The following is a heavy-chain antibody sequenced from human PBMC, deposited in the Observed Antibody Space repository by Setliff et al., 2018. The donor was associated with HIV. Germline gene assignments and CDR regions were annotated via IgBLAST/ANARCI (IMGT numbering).Heavy chain of an antibody. J-gene: IGHJ3*01. D-gene: IGHD2-15*01. V-gene: IGHV4-4*07. CDR2: AYTGGST. Sequence: PSETLSLTCSVSGVTISSHFWTWIRQPAGKGLEWIGRAYTGGSTNYNPSLKSRVSMSVDTSQNQLSLKLSSVTAADTAIYYCAPDRIEVVVDGPHEVFDVWGRGTTVTVSS. CDR1: GVTISSHF. CDR3: APDRIEVVVDGPHEVFDV.